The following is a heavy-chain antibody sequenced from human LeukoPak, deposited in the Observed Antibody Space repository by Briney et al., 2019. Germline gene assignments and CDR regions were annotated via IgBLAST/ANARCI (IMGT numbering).Heavy chain of an antibody. CDR2: IYYSGST. V-gene: IGHV4-59*01. D-gene: IGHD3-3*01. CDR3: ARAHRGVFGVVTSFDY. Sequence: SETLSLTCTVSGGSISSYYWSWIRQPPGKGLEWIGYIYYSGSTNYNPSLKSRVTISVDTSKNQFSLKLSSVTAADTAVYYCARAHRGVFGVVTSFDYWGQGTLVTVSS. CDR1: GGSISSYY. J-gene: IGHJ4*02.